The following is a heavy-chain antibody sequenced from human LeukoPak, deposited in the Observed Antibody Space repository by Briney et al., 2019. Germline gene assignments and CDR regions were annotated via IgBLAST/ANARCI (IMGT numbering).Heavy chain of an antibody. J-gene: IGHJ4*02. V-gene: IGHV4-59*01. Sequence: SETLSLTCTVSGGSISSYYWSWIRQPPGKGLEWIGYIYYSGSTNYNPSLKSRVTISVDTSKNQFSLKLSSVTAADTAVYYCARSGVRYYFDYWGQGTLVTVSS. CDR3: ARSGVRYYFDY. D-gene: IGHD2-8*01. CDR1: GGSISSYY. CDR2: IYYSGST.